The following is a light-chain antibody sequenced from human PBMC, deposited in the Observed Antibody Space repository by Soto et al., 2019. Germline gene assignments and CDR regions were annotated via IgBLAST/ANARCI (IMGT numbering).Light chain of an antibody. CDR3: MQSQTLPLT. Sequence: DVVMTQTPLSLSVTPGQSASISCKSSRSLLHTDGKTYLYWYMQRPGQSPQLLIYDVSNRFSGVRDRFSGSGSGTDCTLKISRVEAEDVGTYYCMQSQTLPLTFGGGTKVEIK. J-gene: IGKJ4*01. CDR1: RSLLHTDGKTY. V-gene: IGKV2D-29*02. CDR2: DVS.